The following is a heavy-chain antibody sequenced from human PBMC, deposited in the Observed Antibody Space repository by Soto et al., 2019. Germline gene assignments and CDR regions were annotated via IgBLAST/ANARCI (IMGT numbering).Heavy chain of an antibody. CDR3: ARDIVVVVAASIHAFDI. CDR1: GGTCSSYA. V-gene: IGHV1-69*13. CDR2: IIPIFGTA. J-gene: IGHJ3*02. Sequence: SVKVSCKASGGTCSSYAISWVRQAPGQGLEWMGGIIPIFGTANYAQKFQGRVTITADESTRTAYMELSSLRSEDAAVYYCARDIVVVVAASIHAFDIWGQGIMVTVSS. D-gene: IGHD2-15*01.